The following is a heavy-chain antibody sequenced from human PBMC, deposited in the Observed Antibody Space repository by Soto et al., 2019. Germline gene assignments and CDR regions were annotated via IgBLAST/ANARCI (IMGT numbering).Heavy chain of an antibody. CDR3: AREILTGYYNPDY. D-gene: IGHD3-9*01. CDR1: GGTFSSYA. J-gene: IGHJ4*02. CDR2: IIPIFGTA. Sequence: SVKVSCKASGGTFSSYAISWVRQAPGQGLEWMGGIIPIFGTANYAQKFQGRVTITRDTSASTAYMELSSLRSEDTAVYYCAREILTGYYNPDYWGQGTLVTVSS. V-gene: IGHV1-69*05.